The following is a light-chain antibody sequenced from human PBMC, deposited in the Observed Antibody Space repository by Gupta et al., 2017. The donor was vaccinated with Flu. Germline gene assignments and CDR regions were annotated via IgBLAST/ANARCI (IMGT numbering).Light chain of an antibody. CDR2: DAS. CDR3: QQRSNGPPVFT. Sequence: EIVLTQSPATLSLSPGERATLSCRASQSVSSYLAWYQKKPGQAPRLLIYDASNRATGITARFSGSGAGTDFTLTISSREPEDFAVYYCQQRSNGPPVFTFGPGTKVDIK. CDR1: QSVSSY. J-gene: IGKJ3*01. V-gene: IGKV3-11*01.